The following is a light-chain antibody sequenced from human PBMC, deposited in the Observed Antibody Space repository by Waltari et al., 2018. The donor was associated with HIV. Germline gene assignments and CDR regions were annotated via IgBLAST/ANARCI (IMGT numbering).Light chain of an antibody. CDR2: DVG. J-gene: IGLJ2*01. CDR3: CAYAGPTGLSEV. V-gene: IGLV2-23*02. CDR1: SRDIGAYNY. Sequence: QSALTQPASVSGSPGQSITISCTGTSRDIGAYNYVSWYQHHPGKAPKLIIYDVGTRSSGVSDRFSGSKSGNTASLTISGLQSEDEAEYHCCAYAGPTGLSEVFGGGTKLTVL.